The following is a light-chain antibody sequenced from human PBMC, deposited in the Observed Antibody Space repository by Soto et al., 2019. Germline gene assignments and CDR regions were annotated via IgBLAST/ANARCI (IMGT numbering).Light chain of an antibody. Sequence: QSVLTQPASVSGSPGQSITISCTGTNSDVGNYNLVSWYQHHPGKAPQLMIFELNKRPSGVSNRFSGSKSGNTASLTISGLRAEDEADYYCCSYAGSSTLVFGGGTKLTVL. V-gene: IGLV2-23*02. CDR3: CSYAGSSTLV. CDR1: NSDVGNYNL. CDR2: ELN. J-gene: IGLJ2*01.